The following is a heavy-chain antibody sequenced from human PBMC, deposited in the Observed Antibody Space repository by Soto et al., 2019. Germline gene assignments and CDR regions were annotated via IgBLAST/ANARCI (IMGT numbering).Heavy chain of an antibody. CDR2: INHSGST. CDR3: ARDQQYSKLFYGMDV. Sequence: SETLSLTCAVYGGSFSGYYWSWIRQPPGKGLEWIGEINHSGSTNYNPSLKSRVTISVDTSKNQFSLKLSSVTAADTAVYYCARDQQYSKLFYGMDVWGQGTTVTVSS. CDR1: GGSFSGYY. J-gene: IGHJ6*02. V-gene: IGHV4-34*01. D-gene: IGHD6-13*01.